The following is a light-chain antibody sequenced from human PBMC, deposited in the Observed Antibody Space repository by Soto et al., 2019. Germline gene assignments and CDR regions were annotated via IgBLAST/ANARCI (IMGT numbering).Light chain of an antibody. Sequence: QSALTQPASVSASPGQSITISCTGTRGVIGGYNYVSWYQQHPGKAPKLMIYDVYHRPSGVSNRFSASKSGNTASLTISGLQAEDEADYYCSSYTSSTTLVFGTGTKVTVL. V-gene: IGLV2-14*03. CDR3: SSYTSSTTLV. CDR1: RGVIGGYNY. J-gene: IGLJ1*01. CDR2: DVY.